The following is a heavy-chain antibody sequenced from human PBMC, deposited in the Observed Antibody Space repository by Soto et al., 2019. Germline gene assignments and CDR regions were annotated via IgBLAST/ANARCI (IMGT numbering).Heavy chain of an antibody. CDR2: TSHDGKGK. D-gene: IGHD6-19*01. V-gene: IGHV3-30*18. Sequence: QVQLVESGGGVVQPGRSLTLTCAASGFTVSDYGMHWVRQAPGQGLEWVAVTSHDGKGKYYADSVKGRFTISRDNFRNTLDLQMNSLRAEDSAVYYCTKDLSSGWYGGPATWGQGALVTVSS. J-gene: IGHJ4*02. CDR3: TKDLSSGWYGGPAT. CDR1: GFTVSDYG.